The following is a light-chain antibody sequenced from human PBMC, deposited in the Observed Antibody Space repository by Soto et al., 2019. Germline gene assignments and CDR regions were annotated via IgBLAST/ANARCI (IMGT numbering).Light chain of an antibody. Sequence: QSALTQPRSVSGSPGQSVTISCTGTSSDVGGYNYVSWYQQYPGKAPKLMIYDVRKRPSGVPDRFSGSKSGNTASLTISGLQAEDEADYHCCSYAGSYTVIFGGGTKLTVL. CDR3: CSYAGSYTVI. CDR1: SSDVGGYNY. CDR2: DVR. J-gene: IGLJ2*01. V-gene: IGLV2-11*01.